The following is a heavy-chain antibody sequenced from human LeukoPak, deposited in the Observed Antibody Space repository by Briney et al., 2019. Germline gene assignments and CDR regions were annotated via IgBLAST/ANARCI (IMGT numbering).Heavy chain of an antibody. Sequence: PGRSLRLSCAASGFNFVNYPLHWVRQAPGKGLGWVTQISHDGTKQYYAAAVKGRFTVSRDNSKNTVDLQMNSLRTEDTATYFCARESEYSSSPTFDSWGQGVLVTVSS. CDR2: ISHDGTKQ. CDR3: ARESEYSSSPTFDS. D-gene: IGHD6-6*01. V-gene: IGHV3-30*04. J-gene: IGHJ4*02. CDR1: GFNFVNYP.